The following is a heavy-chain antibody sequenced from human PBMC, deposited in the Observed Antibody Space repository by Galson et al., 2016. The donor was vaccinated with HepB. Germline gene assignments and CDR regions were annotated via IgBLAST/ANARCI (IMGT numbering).Heavy chain of an antibody. D-gene: IGHD3-3*01. J-gene: IGHJ3*01. CDR1: GFTFTSSA. CDR2: IVVGSGNT. Sequence: SVKVSCKASGFTFTSSAVQWVRQARGQRLEWIGWIVVGSGNTNYAQKFQERFTITRDMSTSTAYMELSSLRSEDTAVYYCAAEGEDEFWRGAFNFWVQGTMVTVSS. V-gene: IGHV1-58*01. CDR3: AAEGEDEFWRGAFNF.